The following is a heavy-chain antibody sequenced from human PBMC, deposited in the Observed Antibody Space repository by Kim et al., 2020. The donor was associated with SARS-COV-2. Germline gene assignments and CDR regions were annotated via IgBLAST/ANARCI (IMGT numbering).Heavy chain of an antibody. V-gene: IGHV1-69*13. Sequence: SVKVSCKASGGTFSSYAISWVRQAPGQGLEWMGGIIPIFGTANYAQKFQGRVTITADESTSTAYMELSSLRSEDTAVYYCARDGTWNGPPVYYYGMDVWGQGTTVTVSS. CDR3: ARDGTWNGPPVYYYGMDV. J-gene: IGHJ6*02. D-gene: IGHD1-1*01. CDR2: IIPIFGTA. CDR1: GGTFSSYA.